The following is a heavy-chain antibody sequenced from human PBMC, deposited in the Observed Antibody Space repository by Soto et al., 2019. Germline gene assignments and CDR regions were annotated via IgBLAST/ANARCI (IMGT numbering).Heavy chain of an antibody. CDR2: IWYDGSNK. Sequence: GGSLRLSCAASGFTFSSYGMHWVRQAPGKGLEWVAVIWYDGSNKYYADSVKGRFTISRDNSKNTLYLQMNSLRAEDTAVYYCARDQLPLSLYYGMDVWGQGTTLTVSS. J-gene: IGHJ6*02. D-gene: IGHD2-2*01. CDR3: ARDQLPLSLYYGMDV. CDR1: GFTFSSYG. V-gene: IGHV3-33*01.